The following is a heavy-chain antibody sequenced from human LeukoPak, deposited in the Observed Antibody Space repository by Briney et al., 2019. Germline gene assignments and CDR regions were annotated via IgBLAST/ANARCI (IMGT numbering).Heavy chain of an antibody. CDR3: AREEGYCSSTSCSATFDY. Sequence: ASVKVSCKASGYTFIGYYMHWVRQAPGQGLEWMGWINPNSGGTNYAQKFQGRVTMTRDTSISTAYMELSRLRSDDTAVYYCAREEGYCSSTSCSATFDYWGQGTLVTVSS. J-gene: IGHJ4*02. CDR1: GYTFIGYY. D-gene: IGHD2-2*01. CDR2: INPNSGGT. V-gene: IGHV1-2*02.